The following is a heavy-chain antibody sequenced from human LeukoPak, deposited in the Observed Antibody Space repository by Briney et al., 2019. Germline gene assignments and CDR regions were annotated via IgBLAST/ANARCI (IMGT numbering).Heavy chain of an antibody. Sequence: GGSLRLSCAASGFTFSKYGMYWVRQAPGKGLEWVAFIRNDGRNKYYTDSVKGRFTISRDNSKNTLYLQMNSLRAEDTAVYYCAKASTLLWFGELLCPDVWGKGTTVTISS. D-gene: IGHD3-10*01. J-gene: IGHJ6*04. CDR1: GFTFSKYG. CDR3: AKASTLLWFGELLCPDV. V-gene: IGHV3-30*02. CDR2: IRNDGRNK.